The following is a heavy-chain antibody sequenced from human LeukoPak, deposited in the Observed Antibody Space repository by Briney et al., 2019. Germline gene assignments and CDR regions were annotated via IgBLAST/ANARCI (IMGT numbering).Heavy chain of an antibody. Sequence: SETLSLTCAVSGYSISTDSYWGWIRQPPGKGLEWIASIYHSGSTYYNPSLKSRITISLDTSKNQFFLRLTSVTAADTAIYYCAFKRGYTSWFDDWGQGNLVTVSS. CDR1: GYSISTDSY. CDR2: IYHSGST. CDR3: AFKRGYTSWFDD. D-gene: IGHD5-18*01. J-gene: IGHJ4*02. V-gene: IGHV4-38-2*01.